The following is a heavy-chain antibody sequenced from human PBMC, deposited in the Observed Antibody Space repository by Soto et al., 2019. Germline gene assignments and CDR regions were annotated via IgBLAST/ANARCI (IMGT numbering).Heavy chain of an antibody. V-gene: IGHV1-18*01. Sequence: QVQLVQSGAEMKNPGASVKVSCKASGYTFTSYGISWVRQAPGQGLEWMGWISGFNDDTNHAQKLQGRVTMTKDTSPSTAYMELRSLKSDATAVYYCARSGSYYPARNWFGPWGQGTLVTVSS. CDR3: ARSGSYYPARNWFGP. J-gene: IGHJ5*02. CDR2: ISGFNDDT. CDR1: GYTFTSYG. D-gene: IGHD3-10*01.